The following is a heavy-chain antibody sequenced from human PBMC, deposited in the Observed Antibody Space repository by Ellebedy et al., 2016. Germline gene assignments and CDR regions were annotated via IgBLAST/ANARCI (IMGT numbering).Heavy chain of an antibody. CDR3: ARDGEMPTIEDFWFDL. D-gene: IGHD5-24*01. Sequence: GESLKISCAASGFTFSSYSMNWVRQAPGKGLEWVSYIGGSSGTKYYADSVKGRFTISRDNAENSLYLQMNSLRAEDTAVYYCARDGEMPTIEDFWFDLWGQGTLVTVSS. CDR1: GFTFSSYS. CDR2: IGGSSGTK. J-gene: IGHJ5*02. V-gene: IGHV3-48*04.